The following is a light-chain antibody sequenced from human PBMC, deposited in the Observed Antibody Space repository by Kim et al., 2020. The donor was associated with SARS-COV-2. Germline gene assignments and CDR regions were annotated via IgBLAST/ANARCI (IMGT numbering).Light chain of an antibody. J-gene: IGLJ2*01. CDR1: SYNIGNNY. Sequence: GQRVTISCSGSSYNIGNNYVSWYQQFPRTAPKLLIYDNNERSSGIPDRFSGSKSGTSATLDITGLQTGDEGDYYCGTWDSSLSSWIFGGGTQLTVL. CDR2: DNN. CDR3: GTWDSSLSSWI. V-gene: IGLV1-51*01.